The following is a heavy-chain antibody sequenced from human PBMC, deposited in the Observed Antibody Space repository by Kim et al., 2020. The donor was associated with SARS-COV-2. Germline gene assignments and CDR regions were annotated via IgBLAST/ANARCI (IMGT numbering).Heavy chain of an antibody. J-gene: IGHJ5*02. V-gene: IGHV4-39*01. CDR3: ARLGPGLLNWFDP. D-gene: IGHD1-26*01. Sequence: YTPSLKSRVTISVETSKNQFSLKLSSVTAADTAVYYCARLGPGLLNWFDPWGQGTLVTVSS.